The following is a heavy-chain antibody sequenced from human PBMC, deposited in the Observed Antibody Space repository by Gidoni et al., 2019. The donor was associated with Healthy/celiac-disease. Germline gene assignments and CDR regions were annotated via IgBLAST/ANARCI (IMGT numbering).Heavy chain of an antibody. CDR2: ISSSGSTI. CDR1: GFTFSSYE. CDR3: AREKIRHWFDP. Sequence: EVQLVESGGGSVQPGGSLRLSCAASGFTFSSYEMNWVRQAPGKGLEWVSYISSSGSTIYYADPVTGRFTISRDNAKHSLYLQMNGLRAQDTAIYYCAREKIRHWFDPWGQGTLVTVSS. J-gene: IGHJ5*02. V-gene: IGHV3-48*03.